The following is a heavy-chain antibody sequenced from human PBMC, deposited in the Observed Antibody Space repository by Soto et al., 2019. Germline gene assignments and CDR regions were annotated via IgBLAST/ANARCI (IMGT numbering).Heavy chain of an antibody. D-gene: IGHD4-4*01. Sequence: QVQLQESGPGLVKPSQTLSLTCTVSGGSISSGGYYWSWIRQHPGKGLEWIGYIYYSGSTYYNPSLKSRVTISVDTSKDQFSLKLSSVTAADTAVYYCARPVTTWGDWYFDLWGRGTLVTVSS. V-gene: IGHV4-31*03. J-gene: IGHJ2*01. CDR3: ARPVTTWGDWYFDL. CDR2: IYYSGST. CDR1: GGSISSGGYY.